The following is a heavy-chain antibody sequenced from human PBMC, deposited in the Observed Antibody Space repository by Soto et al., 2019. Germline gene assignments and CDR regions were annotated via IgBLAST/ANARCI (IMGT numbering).Heavy chain of an antibody. V-gene: IGHV3-48*01. CDR1: GFIFSRYS. Sequence: GGSLRLSCAASGFIFSRYSMNWVRQAPGAGLEWLAYMSDITGSTATIYYADSVKGRFTISRDNARNSLYLQLNNLRAEDTAVYYCARVRKGLDYWGQGTLVTVSS. J-gene: IGHJ4*02. CDR2: MSDITGSTATI. CDR3: ARVRKGLDY.